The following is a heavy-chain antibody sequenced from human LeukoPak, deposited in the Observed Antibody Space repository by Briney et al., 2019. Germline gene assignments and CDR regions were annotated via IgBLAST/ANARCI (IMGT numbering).Heavy chain of an antibody. D-gene: IGHD3-10*01. CDR3: ARFNGRGVSNDY. Sequence: ASVKVSCKASGYTFTSYGISWVRQAPGQGLEWMGWISAYNGNTNYAQKFQGRVTITADESTSTAYMELSSLRSEDTAVYYCARFNGRGVSNDYWGQGTLVTVSA. CDR2: ISAYNGNT. V-gene: IGHV1-18*01. CDR1: GYTFTSYG. J-gene: IGHJ4*02.